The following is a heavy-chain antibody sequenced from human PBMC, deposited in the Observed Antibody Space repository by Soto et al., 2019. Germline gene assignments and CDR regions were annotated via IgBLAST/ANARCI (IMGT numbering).Heavy chain of an antibody. CDR1: GFSLDSSQVG. CDR2: IYWNDDK. Sequence: QITLKESGPTVVKPTQTLTLTCTFSGFSLDSSQVGVGWIRQPPGKALEWLALIYWNDDKRYSPSLKNRLTITEDTSKDQVVLVMTNMDPVDTATYYCAKSLGVYTNGWSTGLFDYWGRGTLVAVSS. V-gene: IGHV2-5*01. CDR3: AKSLGVYTNGWSTGLFDY. J-gene: IGHJ4*02. D-gene: IGHD6-19*01.